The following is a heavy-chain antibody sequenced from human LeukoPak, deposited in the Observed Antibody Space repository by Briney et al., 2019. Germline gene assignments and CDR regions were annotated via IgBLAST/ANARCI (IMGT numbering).Heavy chain of an antibody. CDR1: DGSINTISDY. Sequence: PSETLSLTCSVSDGSINTISDYWGWVRQPPGKGLEWIGSVYYTGSTYYNAPFKSRVTISIDTSKNQFSLKLSSVTAADTAVYYCARHPPDYWGQGTLVTVSS. CDR3: ARHPPDY. V-gene: IGHV4-39*01. CDR2: VYYTGST. J-gene: IGHJ4*02.